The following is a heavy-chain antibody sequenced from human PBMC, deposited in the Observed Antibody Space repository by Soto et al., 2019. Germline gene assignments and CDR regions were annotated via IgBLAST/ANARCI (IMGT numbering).Heavy chain of an antibody. CDR3: ARGGWKLFDY. CDR1: GGSIRSGGYS. J-gene: IGHJ4*02. D-gene: IGHD6-19*01. CDR2: IYHSGST. Sequence: SETLSLTCAVSGGSIRSGGYSWSWIRQPPGKGLEWIGYIYHSGSTYYNPSLKSRVTISVDRSKNQFSLKLSSVTAADTAVYYCARGGWKLFDYWGQGTLVTVSS. V-gene: IGHV4-30-2*01.